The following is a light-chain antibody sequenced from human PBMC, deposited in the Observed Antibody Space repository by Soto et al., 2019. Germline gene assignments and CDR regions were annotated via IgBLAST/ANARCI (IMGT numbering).Light chain of an antibody. CDR3: SSYAGSNNLV. J-gene: IGLJ3*02. CDR2: EVS. V-gene: IGLV2-8*01. Sequence: QSALTQPASVSGSPGQSITISCTGTSSDVGGYNHVSWYQHHPGKAPKLMIYEVSKRPSGVPDRFSGSKSGNTASLTVSGLQAEDEADYYCSSYAGSNNLVFGGGTKLTVL. CDR1: SSDVGGYNH.